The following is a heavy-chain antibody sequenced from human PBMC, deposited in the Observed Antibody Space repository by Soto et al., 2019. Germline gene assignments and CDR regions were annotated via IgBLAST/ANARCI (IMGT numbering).Heavy chain of an antibody. CDR2: ISYDGSNK. Sequence: QVQLVESGGGVVQPGRSLRLSCAASGFTFSSYAMHWVRQAPGKGLEWVAVISYDGSNKYYADSVKGRCTISRDNSKNTLYLQMNSLRAEDTAVDYCARAPLGYSSSWLEYYFDYWGQGTLVTVSS. V-gene: IGHV3-30-3*01. J-gene: IGHJ4*02. CDR1: GFTFSSYA. CDR3: ARAPLGYSSSWLEYYFDY. D-gene: IGHD6-13*01.